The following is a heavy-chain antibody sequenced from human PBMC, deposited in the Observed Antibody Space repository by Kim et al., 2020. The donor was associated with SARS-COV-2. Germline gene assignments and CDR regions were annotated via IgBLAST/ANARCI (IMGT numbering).Heavy chain of an antibody. CDR1: GGSISSSSYY. Sequence: SETLSLTCTVSGGSISSSSYYWGWIRQPPGKGLEWIGSIYYSGSTYYNPSLKSRVTISVDTSKNQFSLKLSSVTAADTAVYYCARHLSPVVVPAAMFDYWGQGTLVTVSS. D-gene: IGHD2-2*01. J-gene: IGHJ4*02. V-gene: IGHV4-39*01. CDR3: ARHLSPVVVPAAMFDY. CDR2: IYYSGST.